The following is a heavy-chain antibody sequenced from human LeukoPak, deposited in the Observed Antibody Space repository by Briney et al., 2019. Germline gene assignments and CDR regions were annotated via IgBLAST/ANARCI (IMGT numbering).Heavy chain of an antibody. CDR1: GGTFSSYA. J-gene: IGHJ5*02. Sequence: SVKVSCKASGGTFSSYAISWVRQAPGQGLEWMGRIIPILGIANYAQKFQGRVTITADKSTSTAYMELSSLRSEDTAVYYCARVWFRYSSGWYRGWFDPWGQGTLVTVSS. CDR3: ARVWFRYSSGWYRGWFDP. CDR2: IIPILGIA. D-gene: IGHD6-19*01. V-gene: IGHV1-69*04.